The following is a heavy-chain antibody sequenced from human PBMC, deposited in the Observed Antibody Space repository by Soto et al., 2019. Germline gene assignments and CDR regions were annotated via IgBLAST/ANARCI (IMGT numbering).Heavy chain of an antibody. J-gene: IGHJ6*02. V-gene: IGHV4-4*07. CDR3: ARVGTMVRGATDYYYGMDV. Sequence: SETLSLTCTVSGGSISSYYWSWIRQPAGKGLEWIGRIYTSGSTNYDPSLKSRVTMSVDTSKNQFSLKLSSVTAADTAVYYCARVGTMVRGATDYYYGMDVWGQGTTVTVSS. CDR1: GGSISSYY. D-gene: IGHD3-10*01. CDR2: IYTSGST.